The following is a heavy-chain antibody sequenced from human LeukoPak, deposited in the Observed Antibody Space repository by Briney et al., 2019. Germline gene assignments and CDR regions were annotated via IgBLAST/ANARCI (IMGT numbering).Heavy chain of an antibody. CDR3: ARRAGAYSHPYDY. CDR1: GFTFSSNS. Sequence: GGSLRLSCAASGFTFSSNSMNWVRQAPGKGLEWVSSISSSSSYIYYADSVKGRFTISRDNSKNTLYLQMNSLRAEDTAVYYCARRAGAYSHPYDYWGQGTLVTVSS. CDR2: ISSSSSYI. V-gene: IGHV3-21*04. D-gene: IGHD4/OR15-4a*01. J-gene: IGHJ4*02.